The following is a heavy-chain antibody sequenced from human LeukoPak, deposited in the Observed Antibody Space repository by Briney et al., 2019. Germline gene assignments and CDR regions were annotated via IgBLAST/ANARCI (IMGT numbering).Heavy chain of an antibody. CDR1: GFTFSDYY. Sequence: GGSLRLSCAASGFTFSDYYMSWIRQAPGKGLEWVSYISSSGSTIYYADSVKGRFTISRDNAKNSLYLQMNSLRSEDTAVYYCATVFDNIVGAFGPGFDYWGQGTLVTVSS. J-gene: IGHJ4*02. CDR3: ATVFDNIVGAFGPGFDY. V-gene: IGHV3-11*01. CDR2: ISSSGSTI. D-gene: IGHD1-26*01.